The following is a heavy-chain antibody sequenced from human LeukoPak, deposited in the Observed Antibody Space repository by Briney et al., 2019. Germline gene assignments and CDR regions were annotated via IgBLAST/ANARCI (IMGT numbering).Heavy chain of an antibody. J-gene: IGHJ4*02. CDR3: ARHRGYSGSYCLDY. CDR2: IYHSGST. D-gene: IGHD1-26*01. CDR1: GYSISSGYY. V-gene: IGHV4-38-2*02. Sequence: SETLSLTCTVSGYSISSGYYWGWIRQPPGKGLEWIGSIYHSGSTYYNPSLKSRVTISVDTSKNQFSLKLSSVTAADTAVYYCARHRGYSGSYCLDYWGQGTLVTVSS.